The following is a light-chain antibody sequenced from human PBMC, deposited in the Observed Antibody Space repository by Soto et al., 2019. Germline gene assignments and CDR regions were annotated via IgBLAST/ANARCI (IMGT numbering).Light chain of an antibody. V-gene: IGKV3-15*01. Sequence: EIVMTQSPATLSVSPGERATLSCRASQSVSSNLAWYQQKPGQAPRLLIYGASPRATGIPARFSGSGSGTEFTLTNSSLQSEDFAVYYCQQYNNWPPKTFGQGTKVAIK. CDR1: QSVSSN. J-gene: IGKJ1*01. CDR2: GAS. CDR3: QQYNNWPPKT.